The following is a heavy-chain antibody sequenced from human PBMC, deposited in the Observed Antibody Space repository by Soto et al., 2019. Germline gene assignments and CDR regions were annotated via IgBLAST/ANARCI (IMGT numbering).Heavy chain of an antibody. J-gene: IGHJ5*02. V-gene: IGHV3-21*01. CDR2: ISSSSSYI. CDR3: ARGFLEWLFRDWFDP. Sequence: GGSLRLSCAASGFTFSNYAMSWVRQAPGKGLEWVAAISSSSSYIYYADSVKGRFTISRDNAKNSLYLQMNSLRAEDTAVYYCARGFLEWLFRDWFDPWGQGT. D-gene: IGHD3-3*01. CDR1: GFTFSNYA.